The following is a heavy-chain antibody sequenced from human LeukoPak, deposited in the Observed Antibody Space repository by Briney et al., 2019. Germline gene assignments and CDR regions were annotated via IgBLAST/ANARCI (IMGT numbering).Heavy chain of an antibody. V-gene: IGHV1-18*01. Sequence: VASVKVSCKASGGTFSSYAISWVRQAPGKGLEWMGGFDPEDGETIYAQKFQGRVTMTTDTSTSTAYMELRSLRSDDTAVYYCARVAYYDILTGYYYYYYMDVWGKGTTVTVSS. J-gene: IGHJ6*03. D-gene: IGHD3-9*01. CDR1: GGTFSSYA. CDR2: FDPEDGET. CDR3: ARVAYYDILTGYYYYYYMDV.